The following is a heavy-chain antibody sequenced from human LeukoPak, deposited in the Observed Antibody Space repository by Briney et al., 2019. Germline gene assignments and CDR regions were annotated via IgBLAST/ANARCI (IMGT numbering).Heavy chain of an antibody. V-gene: IGHV4-39*01. D-gene: IGHD3-10*01. CDR2: IYYSGST. J-gene: IGHJ3*02. Sequence: SETLSLTCTVSGGSISSSSYYWGWIRQPPGKGLEWIGSIYYSGSTYYNPSLKSRVTISVDTSKNQFSLKLSSVTAADTAVYYCARMYYYGSGSPSYAFDIWGQGTMVTVSS. CDR3: ARMYYYGSGSPSYAFDI. CDR1: GGSISSSSYY.